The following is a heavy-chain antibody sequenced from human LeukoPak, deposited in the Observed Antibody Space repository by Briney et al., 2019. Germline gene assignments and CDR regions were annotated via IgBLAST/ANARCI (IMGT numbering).Heavy chain of an antibody. J-gene: IGHJ4*02. CDR2: IKYDGSER. Sequence: PGGSLRLSCAASGFTFSSYWMSWVRQAPGKGLEWVANIKYDGSERDYVDSVKGRFTISRDNAKNSLYLQMNSLRAEDTAVYYCARDIAPAGLFFDYWGQGTRVTVSS. D-gene: IGHD6-13*01. CDR1: GFTFSSYW. V-gene: IGHV3-7*01. CDR3: ARDIAPAGLFFDY.